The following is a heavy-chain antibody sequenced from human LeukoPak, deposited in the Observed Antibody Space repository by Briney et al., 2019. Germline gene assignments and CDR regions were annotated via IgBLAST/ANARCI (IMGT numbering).Heavy chain of an antibody. CDR1: GGSISSTSYY. CDR2: FYYSGDT. CDR3: ARDLESGDAPAY. J-gene: IGHJ4*02. D-gene: IGHD4-17*01. V-gene: IGHV4-39*02. Sequence: SETLSLTCIVSGGSISSTSYYWGWIRQPPGEGLEWIGSFYYSGDTYYNPSLKSRVTISVDTSKNQFSLKLASVTAADTAVYFCARDLESGDAPAYWGQGTLVTVSS.